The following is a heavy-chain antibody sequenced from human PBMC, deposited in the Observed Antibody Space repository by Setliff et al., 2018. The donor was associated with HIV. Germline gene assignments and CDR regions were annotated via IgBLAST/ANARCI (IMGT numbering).Heavy chain of an antibody. Sequence: PSETLSLTCTVSGGSITGYYWSWIRQPPGKGMEWIGYIYYSGTTFYNPSLKSRVSIPVDTSRNEFSLKLTSVTAADTAVYYCAREFSSSSFDQWGQGTLXTVSS. CDR2: IYYSGTT. CDR1: GGSITGYY. J-gene: IGHJ4*02. V-gene: IGHV4-4*08. CDR3: AREFSSSSFDQ. D-gene: IGHD6-6*01.